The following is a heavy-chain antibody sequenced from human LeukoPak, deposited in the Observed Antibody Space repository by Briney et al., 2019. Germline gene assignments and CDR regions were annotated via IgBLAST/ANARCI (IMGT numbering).Heavy chain of an antibody. CDR3: AKEGKIRLPLNWGYYYMDV. V-gene: IGHV3-30*02. J-gene: IGHJ6*03. CDR2: IRYDGGNK. Sequence: PGGSLRLSCAVSGFTFSSYAMHWVRQAPGKGLEWVAFIRYDGGNKYYADSVKGRFTISRDNSKNTLYLQMNSLRAEDTALYYCAKEGKIRLPLNWGYYYMDVWGKGTTVTVSS. D-gene: IGHD3-16*01. CDR1: GFTFSSYA.